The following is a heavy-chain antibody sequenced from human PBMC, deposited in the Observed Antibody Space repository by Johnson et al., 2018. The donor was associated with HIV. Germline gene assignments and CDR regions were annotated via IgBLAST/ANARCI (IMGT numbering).Heavy chain of an antibody. CDR2: ISYDGSNK. V-gene: IGHV3-30*18. CDR1: GFTFSSYG. D-gene: IGHD7-27*01. Sequence: QVQLVESGGGVVQPGRSLSLSCAASGFTFSSYGMHWVRPAPGKGLEWLAVISYDGSNKYYADSVKGRFTISRDNSKNTLYLQMNSLRAEDTAVYYWAKVTTVANWYAFDIWGQGTMVTVSS. J-gene: IGHJ3*02. CDR3: AKVTTVANWYAFDI.